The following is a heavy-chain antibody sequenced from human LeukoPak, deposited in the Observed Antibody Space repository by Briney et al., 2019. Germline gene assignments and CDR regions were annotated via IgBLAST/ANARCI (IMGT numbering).Heavy chain of an antibody. Sequence: PGGSLRLSCAASGFTFSSYGMHWVRQAPGKGLEWVAVIWYDGSNKYYADSVKGRFTISRDNSKNTVYLQMNTLRAEDTAVYYCAKTYYYGSGSYYASLDYWGQGTLVTVSS. CDR1: GFTFSSYG. J-gene: IGHJ4*02. V-gene: IGHV3-33*06. D-gene: IGHD3-10*01. CDR3: AKTYYYGSGSYYASLDY. CDR2: IWYDGSNK.